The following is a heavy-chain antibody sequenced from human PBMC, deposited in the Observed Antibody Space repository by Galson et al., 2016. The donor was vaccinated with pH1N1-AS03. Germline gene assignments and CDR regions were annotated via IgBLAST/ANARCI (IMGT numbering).Heavy chain of an antibody. CDR3: ARDHSNYGDFSFDY. CDR2: ISTSSSYI. D-gene: IGHD4-17*01. CDR1: GFTFSRHA. V-gene: IGHV3-21*01. J-gene: IGHJ4*02. Sequence: SLRLSCAGSGFTFSRHAMNWVRQAPGKGLEWVSSISTSSSYIYYADSVKGRDTISRDNARNSLYLQLNSLRVEDTAVYYCARDHSNYGDFSFDYWGQGVLVTVSS.